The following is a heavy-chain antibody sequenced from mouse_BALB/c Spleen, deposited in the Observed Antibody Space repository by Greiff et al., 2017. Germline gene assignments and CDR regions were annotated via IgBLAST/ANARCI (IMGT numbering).Heavy chain of an antibody. D-gene: IGHD2-12*01. J-gene: IGHJ4*01. V-gene: IGHV14-3*02. CDR1: GFNIKDTY. CDR2: IDPANGNT. CDR3: AYDDYAMDY. Sequence: VHVKQSGAELVKPGASVKLSCTASGFNIKDTYMHWVKQRPEQGLEWIGRIDPANGNTKYDPKFQGKATITADTSSNTAYLQLSSLTSEDTAVYYCAYDDYAMDYWGQGTSVTVSS.